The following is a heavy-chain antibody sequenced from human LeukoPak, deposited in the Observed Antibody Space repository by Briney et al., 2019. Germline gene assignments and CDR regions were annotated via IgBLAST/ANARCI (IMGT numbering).Heavy chain of an antibody. D-gene: IGHD6-19*01. Sequence: SETLSLTCAVSGYSISSGYYWGWIRQPPGKGLEWIGSIYHSGSTYYNPSLKGRVTISGATSTTQFSLKLSSVTAADTAVYYCARRYDFSSGWFPHWFDPWGQGTLVTVSS. CDR1: GYSISSGYY. CDR2: IYHSGST. CDR3: ARRYDFSSGWFPHWFDP. V-gene: IGHV4-38-2*01. J-gene: IGHJ5*02.